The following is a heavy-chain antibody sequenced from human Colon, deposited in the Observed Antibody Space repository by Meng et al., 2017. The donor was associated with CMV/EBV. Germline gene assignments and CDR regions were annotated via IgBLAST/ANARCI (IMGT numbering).Heavy chain of an antibody. CDR2: INHSGST. Sequence: SETLSLTCAVYGGSFSGYYWSWIRQPSGKGLEWIGEINHSGSTNYNPSLKSRVTISVDTSKNQFSLKLSSVTAADTAVYYCASSIAAADPYGMDVWGQGTTVTVSS. V-gene: IGHV4-34*01. D-gene: IGHD6-13*01. J-gene: IGHJ6*02. CDR1: GGSFSGYY. CDR3: ASSIAAADPYGMDV.